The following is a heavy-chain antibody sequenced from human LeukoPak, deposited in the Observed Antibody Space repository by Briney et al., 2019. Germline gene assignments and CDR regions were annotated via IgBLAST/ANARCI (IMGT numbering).Heavy chain of an antibody. V-gene: IGHV3-21*01. CDR2: ISSSSSSI. D-gene: IGHD3-10*01. CDR3: ARGYGSGRLNVLFDY. J-gene: IGHJ4*02. Sequence: GGSLRLSCAASGFTFSSYSMNWVRQAPGKGLEWVSSISSSSSSINNADSVNGRFTISRGNTKKSLYLQMNSLRAEDTAVYYCARGYGSGRLNVLFDYWGQGTLVTVSS. CDR1: GFTFSSYS.